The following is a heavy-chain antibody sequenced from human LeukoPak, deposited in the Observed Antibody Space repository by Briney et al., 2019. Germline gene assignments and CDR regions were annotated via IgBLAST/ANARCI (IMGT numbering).Heavy chain of an antibody. Sequence: TGGSLRLSCAASGFIFTNYFMSWVRQAPGKGLEWVASIKHDGSEKYYVDSVRGRFTISRDNTMNSLYLQMSSLRAEDTAVYYCATDRGWRTSGYYLYYFEYGGQETRVTYPS. CDR1: GFIFTNYF. J-gene: IGHJ4*02. CDR3: ATDRGWRTSGYYLYYFEY. V-gene: IGHV3-7*01. CDR2: IKHDGSEK. D-gene: IGHD3-3*01.